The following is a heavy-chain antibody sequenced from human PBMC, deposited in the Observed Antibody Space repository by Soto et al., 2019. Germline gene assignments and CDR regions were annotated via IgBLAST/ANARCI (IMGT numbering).Heavy chain of an antibody. CDR2: ISGSGGST. CDR1: GFTFSSYA. D-gene: IGHD1-1*01. CDR3: AKDHDPYYYYYMDV. J-gene: IGHJ6*03. V-gene: IGHV3-23*01. Sequence: GGSLILSCAASGFTFSSYAMSWVRQAPGKGLEWVSAISGSGGSTYYADSVKGRFTISRDNSKNTLYLQMNSLRAEDTAVYYCAKDHDPYYYYYMDVWGKGTTVTVSS.